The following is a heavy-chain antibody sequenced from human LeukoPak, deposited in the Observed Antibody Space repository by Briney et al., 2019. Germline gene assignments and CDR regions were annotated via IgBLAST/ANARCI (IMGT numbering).Heavy chain of an antibody. J-gene: IGHJ4*02. CDR2: ISGSGGST. Sequence: RASVKVSCKASGGTFSSYAMSWVRQAPGKGLEWVSAISGSGGSTYYADSVKGRFTISRDNSKNTLYLQMHSLRAEDTAVYYCAKAQDYVWGRYPPLGYWGQGTLVTVSS. CDR3: AKAQDYVWGRYPPLGY. V-gene: IGHV3-23*01. D-gene: IGHD3-16*02. CDR1: GGTFSSYA.